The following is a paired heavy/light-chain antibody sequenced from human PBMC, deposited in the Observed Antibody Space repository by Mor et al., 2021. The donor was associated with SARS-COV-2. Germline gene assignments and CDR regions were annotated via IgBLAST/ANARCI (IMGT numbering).Light chain of an antibody. CDR1: QGISSY. J-gene: IGKJ4*01. Sequence: VIWMTQSPSLLSASTGDRVTISCRMSQGISSYLAWYQQKPGKAPELLIYAASTLQSGVPSRFSGSGSGTDFTLTISCLQSEDFATYYCQQYYSFPGLTFGGGTKVEIK. V-gene: IGKV1D-8*01. CDR2: AAS. CDR3: QQYYSFPGLT.
Heavy chain of an antibody. CDR3: ARAPEYYYDSSGYSNKIMDDY. V-gene: IGHV3-30-3*01. D-gene: IGHD3-22*01. J-gene: IGHJ4*02. CDR1: GFTFSSYA. Sequence: QVQLVESGGGVVQPGRSLRLSCAASGFTFSSYAMHWVRQAPGKGLEWVAVISYDGSNKYYADSVKGRFTISRDNSKNTLYLQMNSLRAEDTAVYYCARAPEYYYDSSGYSNKIMDDYWGQGTLVTVSS. CDR2: ISYDGSNK.